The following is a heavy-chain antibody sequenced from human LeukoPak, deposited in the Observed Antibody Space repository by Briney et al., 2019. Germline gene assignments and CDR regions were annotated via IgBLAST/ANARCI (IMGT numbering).Heavy chain of an antibody. Sequence: PGGSLRLSCAASGFTFSSYWMSWVRQAPGKGLEWVANIKQEGSEKYYVDSVKGRFTISRDNAKNSLYLQMNSLRAEDTAVYYCARDPVVGIVVVPAAIEGVGYWGQGTLVTVSS. CDR2: IKQEGSEK. CDR1: GFTFSSYW. J-gene: IGHJ4*02. D-gene: IGHD2-2*01. CDR3: ARDPVVGIVVVPAAIEGVGY. V-gene: IGHV3-7*03.